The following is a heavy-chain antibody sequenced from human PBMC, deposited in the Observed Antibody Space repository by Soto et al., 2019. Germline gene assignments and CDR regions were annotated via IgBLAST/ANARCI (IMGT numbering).Heavy chain of an antibody. J-gene: IGHJ4*02. D-gene: IGHD3-22*01. CDR3: ARTPITMIVVDPYYFDS. Sequence: TGTYSSGLNSSGSCFWSWIRQPPGKGLEWIGSIYYSGSTYYNPSLKSRVTISVDTSKNQFSLKLSSVTAADTAVYYCARTPITMIVVDPYYFDSGGQGTLVTVSS. CDR1: SGLNSSGSCF. V-gene: IGHV4-39*01. CDR2: IYYSGST.